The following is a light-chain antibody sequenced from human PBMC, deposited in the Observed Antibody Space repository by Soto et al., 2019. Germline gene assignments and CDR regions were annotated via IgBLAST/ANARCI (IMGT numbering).Light chain of an antibody. CDR1: NSDVGGHNY. CDR3: SSYTSSSTYV. V-gene: IGLV2-14*01. J-gene: IGLJ1*01. Sequence: QSVLTQPASVSGSPGQSITISCTGTNSDVGGHNYVSWYQQHPGKAPKNMIYEVNNGPSGVSDRFSGSKSGNTASLTISGLQAEDEAYYYCSSYTSSSTYVFGTGTQLTVL. CDR2: EVN.